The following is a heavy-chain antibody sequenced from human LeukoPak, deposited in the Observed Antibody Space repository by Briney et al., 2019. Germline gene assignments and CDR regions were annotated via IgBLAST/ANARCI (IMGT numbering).Heavy chain of an antibody. CDR2: ISGSGDNT. CDR1: GFIFSNYG. Sequence: GGSLRLSCAASGFIFSNYGMTWVRQAPGKGLEWVSIISGSGDNTYYTDYVKGRFTISRDNSKNTLYLQMNSLRAEDTAVYYCANTGWGDWDYWGQGTLVTVSS. D-gene: IGHD3-16*01. V-gene: IGHV3-23*01. CDR3: ANTGWGDWDY. J-gene: IGHJ4*02.